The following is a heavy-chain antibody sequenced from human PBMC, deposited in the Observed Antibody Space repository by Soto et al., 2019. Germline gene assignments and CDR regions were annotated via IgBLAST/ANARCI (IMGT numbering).Heavy chain of an antibody. CDR2: IMPIFGTA. CDR1: GGTFSSYA. V-gene: IGHV1-69*01. Sequence: QVQLVQSGAEVKKPGSSVKVSCKASGGTFSSYAISWVRQAPGQGLEWMGGIMPIFGTANYAQKFQGRVTITADESKRTAYMELSSLRSEDTAVYYCAIVAAAGTGWFDPWGQGTLVTVSS. CDR3: AIVAAAGTGWFDP. D-gene: IGHD6-13*01. J-gene: IGHJ5*02.